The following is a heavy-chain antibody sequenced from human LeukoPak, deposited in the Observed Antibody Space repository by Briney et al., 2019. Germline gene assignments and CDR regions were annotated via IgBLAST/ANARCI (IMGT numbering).Heavy chain of an antibody. CDR2: ISWNSGSI. V-gene: IGHV3-9*01. J-gene: IGHJ4*02. CDR3: AKGPSVTATIDY. D-gene: IGHD2-21*02. CDR1: GFTFYDYA. Sequence: GRSLRLSCAASGFTFYDYAMHWVRQAPGKGLEWVSGISWNSGSIGYADSVKGRFTISRDNAKNSLYLQMNSLRAEDTALYYCAKGPSVTATIDYWGQGTLVTVSS.